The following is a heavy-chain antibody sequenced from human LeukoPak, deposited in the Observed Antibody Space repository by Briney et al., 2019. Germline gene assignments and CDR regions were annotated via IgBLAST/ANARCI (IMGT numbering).Heavy chain of an antibody. D-gene: IGHD6-13*01. Sequence: ASVKVSRKASGYTFTGYYMHWVRQAPGQGLEWMGWINPNSGGTNYAQKFQGRVTMTRGTSISTAYMELSRLRSDDTAVYYCASHSSSTGYYGMDVWGQGTTVTVSS. J-gene: IGHJ6*02. V-gene: IGHV1-2*02. CDR1: GYTFTGYY. CDR2: INPNSGGT. CDR3: ASHSSSTGYYGMDV.